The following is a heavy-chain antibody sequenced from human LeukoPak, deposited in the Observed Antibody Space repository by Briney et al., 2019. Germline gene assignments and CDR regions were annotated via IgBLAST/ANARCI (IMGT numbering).Heavy chain of an antibody. D-gene: IGHD4-17*01. CDR3: ARGRYGDYYFDL. V-gene: IGHV4-39*07. Sequence: SETLSLTCTVSGGTISSTSYYWGWIRQPPGKGLEWIGTIYYSGRTEYKPSLKSRVTISVDTSKSQFYLKLSSVTAADTAVYYCARGRYGDYYFDLWGRGTLVTVSS. CDR2: IYYSGRT. J-gene: IGHJ2*01. CDR1: GGTISSTSYY.